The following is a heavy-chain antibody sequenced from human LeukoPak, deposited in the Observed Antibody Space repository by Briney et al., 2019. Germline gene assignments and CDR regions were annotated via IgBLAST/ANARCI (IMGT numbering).Heavy chain of an antibody. V-gene: IGHV1-2*02. J-gene: IGHJ4*02. CDR1: GYTYTDYY. CDR3: ARGSIIGSLFPY. D-gene: IGHD3-10*01. CDR2: INPDSGDT. Sequence: GASVKVPCKASGYTYTDYYTHWVRQAPGKGLEWMGWINPDSGDTNYAQKFQGRVTMTRDTSISTAYMDLSRLESDDTALYYCARGSIIGSLFPYWGQGTLVTVSS.